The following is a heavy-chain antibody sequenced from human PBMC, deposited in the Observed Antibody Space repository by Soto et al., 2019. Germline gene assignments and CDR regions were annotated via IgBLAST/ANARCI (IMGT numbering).Heavy chain of an antibody. Sequence: PSETLSLTCAVYGGSFSGYYWSWIRQPPGKGLEWIGEINHSGSTNYNPSLKSRVTISVDTSKNQFSLKLSSVTAADTAVYYCARKVVAATNVRSLDYWGQGTLVTAPQ. V-gene: IGHV4-34*01. CDR3: ARKVVAATNVRSLDY. D-gene: IGHD2-15*01. J-gene: IGHJ4*02. CDR1: GGSFSGYY. CDR2: INHSGST.